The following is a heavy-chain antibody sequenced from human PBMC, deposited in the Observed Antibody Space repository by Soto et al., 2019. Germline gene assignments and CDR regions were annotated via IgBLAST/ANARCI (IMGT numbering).Heavy chain of an antibody. Sequence: SETPSLSCAVYGGSCSGYYWRWVGQPPGKGMEWIGEINHSGSTNYNPSLKSRVTISVDTSKNQLSLKLSSVTAADTAVYYCARHSGGYSYGYGYYYYGMDVWGQGTTV. J-gene: IGHJ6*02. CDR1: GGSCSGYY. D-gene: IGHD5-18*01. CDR3: ARHSGGYSYGYGYYYYGMDV. V-gene: IGHV4-34*01. CDR2: INHSGST.